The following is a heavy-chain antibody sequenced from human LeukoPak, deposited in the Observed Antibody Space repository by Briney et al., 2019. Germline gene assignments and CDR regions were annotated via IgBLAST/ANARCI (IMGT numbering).Heavy chain of an antibody. V-gene: IGHV4-59*11. J-gene: IGHJ3*02. Sequence: TSKTLSLTCTVSGGSMNGHFWTWIRQPPGKGLEWIAFIHYAGRIRYNPSLQSRATISLDRSESRFSLKLTSVTAADSAVYYCARLLDNDGSGDPDTFDMWGQGTVVVVSS. D-gene: IGHD3-22*01. CDR3: ARLLDNDGSGDPDTFDM. CDR2: IHYAGRI. CDR1: GGSMNGHF.